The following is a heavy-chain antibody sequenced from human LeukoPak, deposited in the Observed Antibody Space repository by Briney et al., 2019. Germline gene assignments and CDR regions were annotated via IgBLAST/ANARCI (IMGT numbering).Heavy chain of an antibody. CDR1: GYTFTSYY. D-gene: IGHD6-13*01. V-gene: IGHV1-46*01. CDR2: INPSGGST. Sequence: ASVKVSCKASGYTFTSYYMHWVRQAPGQGLEWMGIINPSGGSTSYAQKFQGRVTMTRDTSTSTVYMELSSLRSEDTAVYYCAIGPLGRSSSWYYFDYGGQGTLVTVSS. J-gene: IGHJ4*02. CDR3: AIGPLGRSSSWYYFDY.